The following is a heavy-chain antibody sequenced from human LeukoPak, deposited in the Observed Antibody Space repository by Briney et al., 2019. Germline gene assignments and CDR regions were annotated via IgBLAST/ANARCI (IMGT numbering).Heavy chain of an antibody. CDR2: IYTSGSI. CDR3: ARAPNDVWSGYNSGFDV. D-gene: IGHD3-3*01. CDR1: GGSISSYY. J-gene: IGHJ3*01. V-gene: IGHV4-59*01. Sequence: SETLSLTCTVSGGSISSYYWSWLRQPPGKGLEWIGYIYTSGSINDNPSLKSRVIISGDTSKIQFSLKLRSVTAADTAVYYCARAPNDVWSGYNSGFDVWGPGIMVTVSS.